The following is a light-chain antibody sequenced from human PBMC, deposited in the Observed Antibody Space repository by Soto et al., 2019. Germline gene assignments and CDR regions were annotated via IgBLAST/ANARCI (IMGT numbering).Light chain of an antibody. V-gene: IGLV2-14*01. CDR1: FNDVGGYNY. J-gene: IGLJ1*01. Sequence: QSVLTQPPSASGSPGQSVTISCTGTFNDVGGYNYVSWYQQHPGKAPKLMIYEVSSRPSGVSNRFSGSKSGNTASLTISGLQAEDEADYYCSSYTSSSPCVFGTGTKVTVL. CDR2: EVS. CDR3: SSYTSSSPCV.